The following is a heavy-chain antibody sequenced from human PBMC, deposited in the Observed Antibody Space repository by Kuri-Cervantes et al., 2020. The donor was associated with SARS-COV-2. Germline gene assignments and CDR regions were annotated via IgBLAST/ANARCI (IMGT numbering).Heavy chain of an antibody. V-gene: IGHV4-34*01. J-gene: IGHJ6*03. Sequence: SETLSLTCTVSGGSISSYYWSWIRQPPGKGLEWIGEINHSGGTNYNPSLKSRVTISVDTSKNQFSLKLSSVTAADTAVYYCARYGVYYYYYYYMDVWGKGTTVTVSS. CDR2: INHSGGT. CDR3: ARYGVYYYYYYYMDV. CDR1: GGSISSYY. D-gene: IGHD6-6*01.